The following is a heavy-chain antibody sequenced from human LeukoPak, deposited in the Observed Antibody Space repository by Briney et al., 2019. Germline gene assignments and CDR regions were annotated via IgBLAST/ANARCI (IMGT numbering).Heavy chain of an antibody. J-gene: IGHJ4*02. V-gene: IGHV1-46*01. Sequence: ASVKVSCKASGYTFTSYYMHWVRQAPGQGLEWVGIINSSGGSTSYGQKFQGRVTMTRDTSTSTVYMDLTSLRSDDTAAYYCARHSLPGTTPFDYWGQGTLVTVSS. D-gene: IGHD1-1*01. CDR3: ARHSLPGTTPFDY. CDR1: GYTFTSYY. CDR2: INSSGGST.